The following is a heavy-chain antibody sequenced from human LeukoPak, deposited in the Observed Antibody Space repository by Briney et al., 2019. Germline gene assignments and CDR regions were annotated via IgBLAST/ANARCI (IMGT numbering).Heavy chain of an antibody. CDR1: GFTFSSYE. CDR2: ISSSGSTI. V-gene: IGHV3-48*03. CDR3: AREQTYHFGSGSYPTHYYYYMDV. D-gene: IGHD3-10*01. J-gene: IGHJ6*03. Sequence: PGGSLRLSCAASGFTFSSYEMNWVRQAPGKGLEWVSYISSSGSTIYYADSVKGRFTISRDNAKSSLYLQMNSLRAEDTAVYYCAREQTYHFGSGSYPTHYYYYMDVWGKGTTVTISS.